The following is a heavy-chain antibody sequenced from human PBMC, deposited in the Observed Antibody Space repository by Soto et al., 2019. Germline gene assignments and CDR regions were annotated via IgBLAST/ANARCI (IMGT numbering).Heavy chain of an antibody. J-gene: IGHJ6*02. CDR1: GLTISSCA. V-gene: IGHV3-23*01. D-gene: IGHD5-18*01. CDR3: ARDGYRYGPTEYYGMDV. CDR2: IIDSGGST. Sequence: GGSKRLCCAASGLTISSCAMGWIRQTPGKGLEWVSDIIDSGGSTYYADSVKGRFTISRDNSKNTLYLQMNSLRAEDTAVYYCARDGYRYGPTEYYGMDVWVQGSTVTGSS.